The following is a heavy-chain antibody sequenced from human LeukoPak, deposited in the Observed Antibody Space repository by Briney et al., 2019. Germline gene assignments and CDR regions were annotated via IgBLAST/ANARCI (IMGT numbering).Heavy chain of an antibody. CDR3: AKDIRKAVAGSIFDY. CDR1: GFTFSNAW. V-gene: IGHV3-23*01. Sequence: PGGSLRLSCAASGFTFSNAWMSWVRQAPGKGLEWVSAISGSGGSTYYADSVKGRFTISRDNSRNTLYLQMNSLRAEDTAVYYCAKDIRKAVAGSIFDYWGQGTLVTVSS. D-gene: IGHD6-19*01. J-gene: IGHJ4*02. CDR2: ISGSGGST.